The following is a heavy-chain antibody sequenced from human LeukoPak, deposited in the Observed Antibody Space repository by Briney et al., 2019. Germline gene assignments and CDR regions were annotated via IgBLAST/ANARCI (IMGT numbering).Heavy chain of an antibody. D-gene: IGHD6-13*01. V-gene: IGHV4-59*08. CDR2: IYYSGST. Sequence: SETLSLTCTVSGGSISSYYWSWIRQPPGKGLEWIAYIYYSGSTNYNPSLKSRVTISVDTSTNQFSLKPSSVSAAETALYYCARAAAGLIRLDYWGQGTLVTVSS. CDR1: GGSISSYY. CDR3: ARAAAGLIRLDY. J-gene: IGHJ4*02.